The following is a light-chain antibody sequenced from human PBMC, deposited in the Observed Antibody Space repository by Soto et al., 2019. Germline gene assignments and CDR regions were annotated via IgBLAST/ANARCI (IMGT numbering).Light chain of an antibody. V-gene: IGLV2-11*01. CDR3: SSYTSSSTLAYV. Sequence: QSVLTQPRSVSGSPGQSVTISCTGTSSDVGGYNFVSWYQQYAGKAPKLIIYDVTKRPSGVPDRFSGSKSGNTASLTISGLQAEDEADYYCSSYTSSSTLAYVFGTGTKLTVL. J-gene: IGLJ1*01. CDR2: DVT. CDR1: SSDVGGYNF.